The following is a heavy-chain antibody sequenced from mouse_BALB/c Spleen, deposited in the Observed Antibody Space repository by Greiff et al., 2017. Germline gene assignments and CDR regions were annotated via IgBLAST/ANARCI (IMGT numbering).Heavy chain of an antibody. CDR3: AGSWYTTYGIDY. CDR1: GYTFTSYW. D-gene: IGHD5-5*01. V-gene: IGHV1S81*02. J-gene: IGHJ2*01. CDR2: INPSNGRT. Sequence: VQLQQSGAELVKPGASVKLSCKASGYTFTSYWMHWVKQRPGQGLEWIGEINPSNGRTNYNEKFKSKATLTVDKSSSTTYMQLNSLTSEDSAVYYFAGSWYTTYGIDYWGQGTTLTVSS.